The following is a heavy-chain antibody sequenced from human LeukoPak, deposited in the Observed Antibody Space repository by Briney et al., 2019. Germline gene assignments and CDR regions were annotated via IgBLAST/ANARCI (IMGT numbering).Heavy chain of an antibody. Sequence: GRSLRLSCAASGFTFSSYAMHWVRQAPGKGLEWVSAISGSGGSTYYADSVKGRFTISRDNSKNTLYLQMNSLRAEDTAVYYCAKEKYFWNECPDYWGQGTLVTVSS. CDR2: ISGSGGST. V-gene: IGHV3-23*01. CDR3: AKEKYFWNECPDY. J-gene: IGHJ4*02. D-gene: IGHD1-1*01. CDR1: GFTFSSYA.